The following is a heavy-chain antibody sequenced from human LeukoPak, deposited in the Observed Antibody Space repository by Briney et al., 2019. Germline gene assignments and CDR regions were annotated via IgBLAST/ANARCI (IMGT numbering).Heavy chain of an antibody. V-gene: IGHV1-2*02. CDR1: GYTVTGYY. D-gene: IGHD1-26*01. J-gene: IGHJ4*02. CDR3: AREWDSGSYGWFRY. CDR2: INPNSGGT. Sequence: GASVKVSCKASGYTVTGYYMHWVRQAPGQGLEWMGWINPNSGGTNDAQKFQGRVTMTRDTSISTAYMELSRLRADDTAVYYCAREWDSGSYGWFRYWGQGTLVTVSS.